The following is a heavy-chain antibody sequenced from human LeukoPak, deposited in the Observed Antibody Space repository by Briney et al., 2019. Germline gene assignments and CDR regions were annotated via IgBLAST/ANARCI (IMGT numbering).Heavy chain of an antibody. J-gene: IGHJ4*02. Sequence: SETLSLTCTVSGGSISSYYWSWIRQPPGKGLEWIGYIYYSGSTNYNPSLKSRVTISVDTSKNQFSLRLSSVTAADTAVYYCAREVDCSGGSCYHFDYWGQGTLVTVSS. D-gene: IGHD2-15*01. CDR3: AREVDCSGGSCYHFDY. CDR1: GGSISSYY. V-gene: IGHV4-59*01. CDR2: IYYSGST.